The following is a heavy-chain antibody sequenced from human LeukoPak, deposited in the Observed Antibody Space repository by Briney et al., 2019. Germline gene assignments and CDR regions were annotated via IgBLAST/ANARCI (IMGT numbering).Heavy chain of an antibody. J-gene: IGHJ4*02. CDR3: VCNTGYYSGAQVDY. D-gene: IGHD3-22*01. CDR1: GFSISNAYY. CDR2: IYHSGST. Sequence: PSETLSLTCAVYGFSISNAYYWGWIRQPPGKGLEWLGSIYHSGSTYYNPSLNSRVTFSVDPSKNQFSLRLNSVTAADTAVYFCVCNTGYYSGAQVDYWGQGTLVTVSS. V-gene: IGHV4-38-2*01.